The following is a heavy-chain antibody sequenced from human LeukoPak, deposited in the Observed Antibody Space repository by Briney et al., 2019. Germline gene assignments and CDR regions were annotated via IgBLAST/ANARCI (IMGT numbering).Heavy chain of an antibody. Sequence: SETLSLTCTVSGGSISSGGYYWSWIRQPPGKGLEWIGYIYYSGSTNYNPSLKSRVTISVDTSKNQFSLKLSSVTAADTAVYYCARLYDFWSGYHLDYWGQGTLVTVSS. D-gene: IGHD3-3*01. CDR2: IYYSGST. V-gene: IGHV4-61*08. CDR3: ARLYDFWSGYHLDY. CDR1: GGSISSGGYY. J-gene: IGHJ4*02.